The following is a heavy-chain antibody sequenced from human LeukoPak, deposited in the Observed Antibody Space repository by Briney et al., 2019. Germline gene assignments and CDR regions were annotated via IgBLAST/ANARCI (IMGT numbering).Heavy chain of an antibody. Sequence: PSETLSLTFTVSGASMNNYYWSWVRQFPQKGFEWLGFVFSRGTTNLNPSFKSRLIMSIDTSKNQFSLRLSSVTAADTAVYFCARSWAAKWELPGQFDSWGQGRLVSVSS. J-gene: IGHJ4*02. CDR2: VFSRGTT. CDR3: ARSWAAKWELPGQFDS. D-gene: IGHD1-26*01. CDR1: GASMNNYY. V-gene: IGHV4-59*08.